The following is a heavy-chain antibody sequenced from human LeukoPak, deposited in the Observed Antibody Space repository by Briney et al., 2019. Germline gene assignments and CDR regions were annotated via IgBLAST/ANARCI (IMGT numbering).Heavy chain of an antibody. Sequence: ASVKVSCKASGYTFTNYDINWVRQATGQGLEWMGWMNPNNGTTGYAQKFLGRVTITRNTSISTTYMELSSLRSEDTAVYYCARGRSPGTSMEYYYYMDVWGXGTTVTVSS. CDR1: GYTFTNYD. CDR3: ARGRSPGTSMEYYYYMDV. CDR2: MNPNNGTT. J-gene: IGHJ6*03. V-gene: IGHV1-8*03. D-gene: IGHD1-1*01.